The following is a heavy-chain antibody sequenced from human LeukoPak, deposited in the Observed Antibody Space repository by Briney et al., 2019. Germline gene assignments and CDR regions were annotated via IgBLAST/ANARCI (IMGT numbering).Heavy chain of an antibody. Sequence: SETLSLTCAVYGGSFSGYYWSWIRQPPGKGLEWIGEINHSGSTNYNPSLKSRVTISVDTSKNQFSLKLSSVTAADTAVYYCARGRGSSWFDYWGQGTLVTVSS. CDR1: GGSFSGYY. J-gene: IGHJ4*02. CDR3: ARGRGSSWFDY. V-gene: IGHV4-34*01. CDR2: INHSGST. D-gene: IGHD6-13*01.